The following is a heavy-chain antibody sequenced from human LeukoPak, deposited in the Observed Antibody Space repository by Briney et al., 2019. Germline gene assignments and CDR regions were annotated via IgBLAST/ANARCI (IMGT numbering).Heavy chain of an antibody. V-gene: IGHV4-30-4*08. CDR1: GGSISSGDYY. Sequence: SETLSLTCTVSGGSISSGDYYWSWIRRPPGKGLEWIGYIYYSGSTYYNPSLKSRVTISVDTSKNQFSLKLSSVTAADTAVYYCARRMTYYDILTGYSQPYYFDYWGQGTLVTVSS. CDR3: ARRMTYYDILTGYSQPYYFDY. CDR2: IYYSGST. J-gene: IGHJ4*02. D-gene: IGHD3-9*01.